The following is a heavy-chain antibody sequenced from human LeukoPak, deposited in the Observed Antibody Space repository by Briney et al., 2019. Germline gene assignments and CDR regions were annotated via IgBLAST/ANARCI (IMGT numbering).Heavy chain of an antibody. CDR2: ISYDGSNE. Sequence: GGSLRLSCAASGFTFSSYGMHWVRQAPGKGLDWVAVISYDGSNEYYADSVKGRFTISRDNSKNTLYLQMNSLRPEDTAMYYCARDTYDSIHGMDVWGQGTTVTVSS. CDR3: ARDTYDSIHGMDV. J-gene: IGHJ6*02. CDR1: GFTFSSYG. V-gene: IGHV3-30*03. D-gene: IGHD3-22*01.